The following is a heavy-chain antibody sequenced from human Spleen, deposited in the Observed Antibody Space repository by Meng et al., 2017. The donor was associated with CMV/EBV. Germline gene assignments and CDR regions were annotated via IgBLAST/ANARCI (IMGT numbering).Heavy chain of an antibody. J-gene: IGHJ6*02. V-gene: IGHV6-1*01. D-gene: IGHD3-3*01. CDR1: GDSVSSNSAA. Sequence: SQTLSLTCAISGDSVSSNSAAWNWIRQSPSRGLEWLGRTYYRSKWYNDYAVSVKSRITINPDTSKNQFSLQLNSVTPEDTAVYYCARDRGFWGGYSKDYYYYDMDVWGQGTTVTVSS. CDR3: ARDRGFWGGYSKDYYYYDMDV. CDR2: TYYRSKWYN.